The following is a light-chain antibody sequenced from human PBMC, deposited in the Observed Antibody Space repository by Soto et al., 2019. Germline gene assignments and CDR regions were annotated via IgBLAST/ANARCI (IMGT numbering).Light chain of an antibody. Sequence: DIRLTQSLSLLSASVGDRVTVACRASQVIGNFLAWYQQEPGKAPKLLISAASTLQTGVPSRFSGSGSGTEFTLTIRSLQPEDFATYYCQQLSTYPLTFVGGTKVDIK. J-gene: IGKJ4*01. CDR2: AAS. V-gene: IGKV1-9*01. CDR1: QVIGNF. CDR3: QQLSTYPLT.